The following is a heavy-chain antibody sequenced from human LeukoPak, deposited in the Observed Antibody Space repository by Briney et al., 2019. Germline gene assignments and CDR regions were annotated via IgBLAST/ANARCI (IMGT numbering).Heavy chain of an antibody. Sequence: GGSLRLSCAASGFTFSSYAMSWVRQAPGKGLEWVSGISNSGGGTDYADSVRGRFTISRDNSKNTLFLQMNSLRAEDTAVYYCAKAGCSSNTCYDAFDIWGQGTVVTVSS. CDR3: AKAGCSSNTCYDAFDI. V-gene: IGHV3-23*01. CDR1: GFTFSSYA. CDR2: ISNSGGGT. J-gene: IGHJ3*02. D-gene: IGHD2-2*01.